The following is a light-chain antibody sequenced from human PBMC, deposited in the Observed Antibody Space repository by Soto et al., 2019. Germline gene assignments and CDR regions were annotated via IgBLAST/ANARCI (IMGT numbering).Light chain of an antibody. CDR3: CSYAGSSIVV. CDR1: SSDVGSYNL. V-gene: IGLV2-23*01. Sequence: QSALTQPASVSGSPGQSITISCTGTSSDVGSYNLVSWYQQHPGKAPKLMIYEGSKRPSGVSNRFSGSKSGNTASLTISGLQAEDEADYYCCSYAGSSIVVFGGGTKLPVL. J-gene: IGLJ2*01. CDR2: EGS.